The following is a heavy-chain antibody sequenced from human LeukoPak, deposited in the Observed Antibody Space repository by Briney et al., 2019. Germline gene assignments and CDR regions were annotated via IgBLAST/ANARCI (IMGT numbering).Heavy chain of an antibody. J-gene: IGHJ4*02. V-gene: IGHV1-18*01. CDR2: ISDYNGNT. Sequence: ASVKVSCKASGYAFTNYAISWVRQAPGQGHEWMGWISDYNGNTNYAQKLQGRVTMTADTSTTTAYMELRSLRSDDTAVYYCARGYCSSATCRHFDYWGQGALVTVSS. D-gene: IGHD2-2*01. CDR3: ARGYCSSATCRHFDY. CDR1: GYAFTNYA.